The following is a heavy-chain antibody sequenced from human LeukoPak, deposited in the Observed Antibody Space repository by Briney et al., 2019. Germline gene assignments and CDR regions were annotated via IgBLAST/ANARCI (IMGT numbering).Heavy chain of an antibody. D-gene: IGHD2-21*02. CDR2: IYYSGST. V-gene: IGHV4-59*08. CDR3: ARYGVVVTAIPVDY. J-gene: IGHJ4*02. Sequence: KPSETLSLACTVSGGSISSYYWSWIRQPPGKGLEWIGYIYYSGSTNYNPSLKSRVTISVDTSKNQFSLKLSSVTAADTAVYYCARYGVVVTAIPVDYWGQGTLVTVSS. CDR1: GGSISSYY.